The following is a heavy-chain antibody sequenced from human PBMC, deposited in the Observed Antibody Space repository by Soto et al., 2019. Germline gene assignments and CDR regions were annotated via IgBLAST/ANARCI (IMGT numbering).Heavy chain of an antibody. CDR3: AKDRRIAVSHFDF. CDR1: GFTFTKFA. CDR2: ISGPGGST. V-gene: IGHV3-23*01. Sequence: LRLSCAASGFTFTKFAMSWVRQAPGKGLEWIASISGPGGSTNYAESVKGRFTISRDNSNDTVSLQMNSLRVEDTALYFCAKDRRIAVSHFDFWGQGTLVTVS. J-gene: IGHJ4*02. D-gene: IGHD6-19*01.